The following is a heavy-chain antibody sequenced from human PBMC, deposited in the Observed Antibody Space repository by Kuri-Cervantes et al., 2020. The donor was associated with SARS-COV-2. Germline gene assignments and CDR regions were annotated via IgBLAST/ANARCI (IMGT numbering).Heavy chain of an antibody. J-gene: IGHJ6*03. CDR2: INSDGSST. CDR3: ARESYYYDSSGYYYVGYYYYYYMDV. CDR1: GFRFDDYT. Sequence: GESLKISWVGTGFRFDDYTMHWVRQSPGKGLEWVSRINSDGSSTSYADSVKGRFTISRDNAKNSLYLQMNSLRAEDTAVYYCARESYYYDSSGYYYVGYYYYYYMDVWGKGTTVTVSS. D-gene: IGHD3-22*01. V-gene: IGHV3-74*01.